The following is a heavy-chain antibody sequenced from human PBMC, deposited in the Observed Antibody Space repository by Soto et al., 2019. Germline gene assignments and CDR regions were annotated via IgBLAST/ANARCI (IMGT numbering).Heavy chain of an antibody. CDR1: GFTFSVYA. Sequence: PGGSLRLSCGASGFTFSVYAMTWVRQAPGKGLEWVSAISGNGGSTYYADSVKGRFTISRDNSKNTLYLQMNSLRAEDTAVYYCARDQYYYDSSDYYYYGMDVWGQGTTVTVSS. V-gene: IGHV3-23*01. D-gene: IGHD3-22*01. CDR2: ISGNGGST. J-gene: IGHJ6*02. CDR3: ARDQYYYDSSDYYYYGMDV.